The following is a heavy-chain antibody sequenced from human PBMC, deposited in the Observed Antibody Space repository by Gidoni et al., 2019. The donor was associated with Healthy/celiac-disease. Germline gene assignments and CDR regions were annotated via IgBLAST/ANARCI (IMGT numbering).Heavy chain of an antibody. Sequence: QVQLQESGPGLVKPSQTLSHTCTVSGGSISSGGYYWSWIRHHPGKGLEWIGYIYYSGSTYYNPSLKSRVTISVDTSKNQFSLKLSSVTAADTAVYYCAREISMVRGVFDYWGQGTLVTVSS. CDR1: GGSISSGGYY. J-gene: IGHJ4*02. CDR2: IYYSGST. D-gene: IGHD3-10*01. CDR3: AREISMVRGVFDY. V-gene: IGHV4-31*03.